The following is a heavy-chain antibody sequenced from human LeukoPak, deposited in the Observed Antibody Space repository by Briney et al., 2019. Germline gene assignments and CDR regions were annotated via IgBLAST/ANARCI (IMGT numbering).Heavy chain of an antibody. J-gene: IGHJ6*03. CDR2: ISSSSSTI. Sequence: QSGGSLRLSCAASGFTFSSYSMNWVRQAPGKGLEWVSYISSSSSTIYYADSVKGRFTISRDNAKNSLHLQMNSLRAEDTAVYYCAREANRGDYYYYYMDVWGKGTTVTVSS. V-gene: IGHV3-48*04. CDR1: GFTFSSYS. D-gene: IGHD3-10*01. CDR3: AREANRGDYYYYYMDV.